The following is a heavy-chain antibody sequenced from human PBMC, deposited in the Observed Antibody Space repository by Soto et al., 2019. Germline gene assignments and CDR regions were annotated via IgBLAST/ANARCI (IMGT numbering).Heavy chain of an antibody. CDR3: ARGRPLFGELHDAFDI. Sequence: EVQLVESGGGLVQPGGSLRLSCAASGFTFSSYDMHWVRQAPGKGLEWVSSVDSDGDTYYPGSVKSRFTISREAAKNSLYLQMNSLTAGDTAVYYCARGRPLFGELHDAFDIWGQGTMVTVSS. V-gene: IGHV3-13*04. CDR2: VDSDGDT. D-gene: IGHD3-10*02. CDR1: GFTFSSYD. J-gene: IGHJ3*02.